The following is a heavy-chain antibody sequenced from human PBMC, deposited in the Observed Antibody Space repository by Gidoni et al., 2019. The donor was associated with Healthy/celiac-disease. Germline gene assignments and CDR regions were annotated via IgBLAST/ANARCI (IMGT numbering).Heavy chain of an antibody. CDR3: ARHAYYYDSSGYNRNDAFDI. D-gene: IGHD3-22*01. V-gene: IGHV4-31*03. CDR1: GGSISSGGYY. CDR2: IYYSGST. Sequence: QVQLQESGPGLVKPSQTLSLTCTVSGGSISSGGYYWSWIRQHPGKGLEWIGFIYYSGSTYYTPSLKSRVTISVDTSKNQFSLKLSSVTAADTAVYYCARHAYYYDSSGYNRNDAFDIWGQGTMVTVSS. J-gene: IGHJ3*02.